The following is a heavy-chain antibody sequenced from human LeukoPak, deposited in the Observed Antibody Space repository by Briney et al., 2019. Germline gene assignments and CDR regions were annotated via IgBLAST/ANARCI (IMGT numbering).Heavy chain of an antibody. D-gene: IGHD6-13*01. Sequence: PSETLSLTCTVSGDSISTNSYYWGWIRQPPGKGLEWIGSIYYGGSYYYNPSLKSRVTISVDKSKNQFSLKLSSVTAADTAVYYCARSTQQLVQTPDQYFDYWGQGTLVTVSS. V-gene: IGHV4-39*07. J-gene: IGHJ4*02. CDR3: ARSTQQLVQTPDQYFDY. CDR2: IYYGGSY. CDR1: GDSISTNSYY.